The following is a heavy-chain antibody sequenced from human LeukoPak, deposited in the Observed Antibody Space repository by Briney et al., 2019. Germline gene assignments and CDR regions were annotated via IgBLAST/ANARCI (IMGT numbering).Heavy chain of an antibody. Sequence: PGGSLRLSCAASGFSFSRYSLSWVRQAPGKGLEWISLISSSTTYIYYADSVKGRFTISRDNSKNTLYLHMNSLASEDSAVYSCAKETLGRGSSYGSYLDCWGQGTLVTVSS. V-gene: IGHV3-21*01. CDR3: AKETLGRGSSYGSYLDC. J-gene: IGHJ4*02. CDR1: GFSFSRYS. D-gene: IGHD1-26*01. CDR2: ISSSTTYI.